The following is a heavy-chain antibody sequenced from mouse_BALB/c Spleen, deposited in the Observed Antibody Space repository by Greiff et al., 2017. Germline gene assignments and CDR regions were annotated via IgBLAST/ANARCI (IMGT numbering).Heavy chain of an antibody. CDR2: INSNGGST. Sequence: EVKLMESGGGLVKLGGSLKLSCAASGFTFSSYYMSWVRQTPEKRLELVAAINSNGGSTYYPDTVKGRFTISRDNAKNTLYLQMSSLKSEDTALYYCARHFHYYGYVGYYAMDYWGQGTSVTVSS. D-gene: IGHD1-2*01. V-gene: IGHV5-6-2*01. J-gene: IGHJ4*01. CDR3: ARHFHYYGYVGYYAMDY. CDR1: GFTFSSYY.